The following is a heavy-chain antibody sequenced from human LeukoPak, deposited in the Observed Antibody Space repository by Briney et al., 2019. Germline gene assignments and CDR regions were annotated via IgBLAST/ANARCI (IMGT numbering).Heavy chain of an antibody. D-gene: IGHD3-22*01. J-gene: IGHJ6*04. CDR1: GGSISSGDYY. CDR3: ARGGDSSGYYYDYYYYYGMDV. Sequence: PSETLSLTCTVSGGSISSGDYYWSWIRQPPGKGLEWIGYIYYSGSTYYNPSLKSRVTISVDTSKHQFSLKLSSVTAADTAVYYCARGGDSSGYYYDYYYYYGMDVWGKGTTVTVSS. CDR2: IYYSGST. V-gene: IGHV4-30-4*01.